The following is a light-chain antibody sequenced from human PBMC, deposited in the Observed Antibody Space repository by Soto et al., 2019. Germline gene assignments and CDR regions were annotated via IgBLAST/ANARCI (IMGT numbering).Light chain of an antibody. CDR3: QQYDSYST. CDR1: QNIDGR. CDR2: KAS. V-gene: IGKV1-5*03. J-gene: IGKJ1*01. Sequence: DIQMTQSPSTLSASVGDRVTSTCRASQNIDGRLAWYQQNPGKAPKLLIYKASRLESGVPSRFRGSGSGTEFALTISSLQPDDFATYYCQQYDSYSTFGQGNKG.